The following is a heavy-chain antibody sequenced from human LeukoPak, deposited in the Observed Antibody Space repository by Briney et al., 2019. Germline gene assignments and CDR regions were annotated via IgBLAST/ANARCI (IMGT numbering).Heavy chain of an antibody. J-gene: IGHJ4*02. CDR3: ARVDTAMVTGTLDY. CDR1: GFTFSSYS. D-gene: IGHD5-18*01. V-gene: IGHV3-21*01. CDR2: ISSSSSYI. Sequence: GGSLRLSCAASGFTFSSYSMNWVRQAPGKGLEGVSSISSSSSYIYYADSVKPRFTISRDNAKNSLYLQMNSLRAEDTAVYYCARVDTAMVTGTLDYWGQGTLVTVSS.